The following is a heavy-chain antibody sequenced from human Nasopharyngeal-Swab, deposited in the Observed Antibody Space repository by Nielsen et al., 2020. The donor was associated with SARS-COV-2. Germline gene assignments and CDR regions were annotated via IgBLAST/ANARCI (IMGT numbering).Heavy chain of an antibody. Sequence: VKVSCKASGGTFSSYAISWVRQAPGQGLEWMGGIIPILGIANYAQKFQGRVTITADKSTSTAYMELSSLRSEDTAVYYCARNKPDRHIDYWGQGTLVTVSS. CDR3: ARNKPDRHIDY. CDR2: IIPILGIA. CDR1: GGTFSSYA. D-gene: IGHD1-14*01. V-gene: IGHV1-69*10. J-gene: IGHJ4*02.